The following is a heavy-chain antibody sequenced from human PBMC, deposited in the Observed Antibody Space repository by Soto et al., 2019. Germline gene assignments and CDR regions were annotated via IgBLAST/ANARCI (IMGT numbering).Heavy chain of an antibody. Sequence: EVQLLESGGGLGQPGGSLRLSCAASGFTFSSYAMTWVRQAPGRGLEWVSAISGSGSPTYYADSVKGRFTISRDNSKNPLYLQMNSLRADETAVYYCARDMSGGTYNYYYGMDVWGQGTTVTVSS. J-gene: IGHJ6*02. CDR3: ARDMSGGTYNYYYGMDV. CDR1: GFTFSSYA. CDR2: ISGSGSPT. D-gene: IGHD1-26*01. V-gene: IGHV3-23*01.